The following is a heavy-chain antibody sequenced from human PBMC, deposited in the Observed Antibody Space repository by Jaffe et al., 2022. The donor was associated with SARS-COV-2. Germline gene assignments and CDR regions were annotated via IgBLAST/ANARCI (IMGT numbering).Heavy chain of an antibody. D-gene: IGHD3-10*01. V-gene: IGHV4-39*01. J-gene: IGHJ5*02. CDR3: ARQRPMVRGVIITVDWFDP. CDR2: VFYSGST. CDR1: GGFISSSSYY. Sequence: QLQLQESGPGLVKPSETLSLTCTVSGGFISSSSYYWGWIRQSPGKGLEWIGSVFYSGSTYYNPSLKSRVTISVDTSKNQFSLKLSSVTAADTAVYYCARQRPMVRGVIITVDWFDPWGQGTLVTVSS.